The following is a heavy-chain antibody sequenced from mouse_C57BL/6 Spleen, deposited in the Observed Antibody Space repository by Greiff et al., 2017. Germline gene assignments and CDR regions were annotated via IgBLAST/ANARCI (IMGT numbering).Heavy chain of an antibody. Sequence: EVQLQQSGPELVKPGASVTIPCKASGYTFTDYNMDWVKQSHGKSLEWIGDINPNNGGTIYNQKFTGQATLTVDKSSSTAYMELRSLTSEDTAVYYCARRRNGTLDYWGQGTTVTVSS. V-gene: IGHV1-18*01. CDR3: ARRRNGTLDY. J-gene: IGHJ2*01. D-gene: IGHD4-1*01. CDR1: GYTFTDYN. CDR2: INPNNGGT.